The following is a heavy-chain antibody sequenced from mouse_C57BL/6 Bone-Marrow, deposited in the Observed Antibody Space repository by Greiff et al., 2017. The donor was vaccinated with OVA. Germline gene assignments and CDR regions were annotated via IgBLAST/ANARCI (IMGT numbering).Heavy chain of an antibody. J-gene: IGHJ2*01. CDR3: ARGEGITTVVEAFDY. V-gene: IGHV1-64*01. CDR2: IHHNSGST. CDR1: GYTFTSYW. Sequence: QVQLQQSGAELVKPGASVTLSCKASGYTFTSYWMHWVKQRPGQGLEWIGMIHHNSGSTNYNEKFKSKATLTVDKSSSTAYMQLSSLTSEDSAVYYCARGEGITTVVEAFDYWGQGTTLTVSS. D-gene: IGHD1-1*01.